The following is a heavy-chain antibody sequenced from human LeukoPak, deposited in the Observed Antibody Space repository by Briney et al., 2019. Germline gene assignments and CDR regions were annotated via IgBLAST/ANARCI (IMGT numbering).Heavy chain of an antibody. V-gene: IGHV3-53*01. D-gene: IGHD3-10*01. J-gene: IGHJ3*02. CDR3: ARKGVLDAFDI. Sequence: GGSLRLSCAASGFTVSSNYMSWVRQAPGKGLEWVSVIYSGGSTYYADSVKGRFTISRDNSKNTLYLQMNSLRAEDTAVYYCARKGVLDAFDIWGQGTMVTVSS. CDR2: IYSGGST. CDR1: GFTVSSNY.